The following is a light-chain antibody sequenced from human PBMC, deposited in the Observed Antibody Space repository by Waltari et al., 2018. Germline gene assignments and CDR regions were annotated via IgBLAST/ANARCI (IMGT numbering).Light chain of an antibody. CDR2: KAN. CDR3: LLYMGSGIWV. CDR1: SGSPPRPSY. J-gene: IGLJ3*02. Sequence: QTVVTQEPSLSVSPGGTVTLTFALSSGSPPRPSYASWYQPSPGQTPRTLVYKANIRSSGVPDRFSGSVLGNKAVLIITGAQAEDESTYYCLLYMGSGIWVFGGGTKLTVL. V-gene: IGLV8-61*01.